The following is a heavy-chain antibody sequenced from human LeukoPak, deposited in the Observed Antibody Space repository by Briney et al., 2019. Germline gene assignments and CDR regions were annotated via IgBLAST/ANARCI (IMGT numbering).Heavy chain of an antibody. CDR2: IYYSGST. Sequence: SQTLSLTCTVSGGSISSGDYYWSWIRQPPGKGLEWIGYIYYSGSTYYNPSLKSRVTISVDTSKHQYSLKLSSVTAADTAVYYCARVNLHDYGAHFDYWGQGTLVTVSS. CDR1: GGSISSGDYY. J-gene: IGHJ4*02. V-gene: IGHV4-30-4*08. D-gene: IGHD4-17*01. CDR3: ARVNLHDYGAHFDY.